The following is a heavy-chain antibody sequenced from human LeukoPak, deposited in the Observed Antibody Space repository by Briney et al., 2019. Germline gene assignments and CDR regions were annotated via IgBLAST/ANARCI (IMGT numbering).Heavy chain of an antibody. J-gene: IGHJ4*02. CDR1: GYTFTSYG. D-gene: IGHD3-10*01. CDR2: ISAYNGNT. V-gene: IGHV1-18*01. Sequence: ASVKVSCKASGYTFTSYGISWVRQAPGQGLEWMGWISAYNGNTNYAQKLQGRVTVTTDTSTSTAYMELRSLRSDDTAVYYCARAENYGSGSYYPPGVDYWGQGTLVTVSS. CDR3: ARAENYGSGSYYPPGVDY.